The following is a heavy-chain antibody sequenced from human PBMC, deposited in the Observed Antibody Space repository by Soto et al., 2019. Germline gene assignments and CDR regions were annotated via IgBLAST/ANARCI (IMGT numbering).Heavy chain of an antibody. CDR2: TYYRSKWYN. CDR1: GDSVSSNSAA. J-gene: IGHJ5*02. V-gene: IGHV6-1*01. D-gene: IGHD3-16*02. Sequence: SQTLSLTCAISGDSVSSNSAAWNWIRQSPSRGLEWLGRTYYRSKWYNDYAVSVKSRITINPDTSKNQFSLQLNSVTPEDTAVYYCARGIMSTFGGVIASSWLDPWGQGTLVTVSS. CDR3: ARGIMSTFGGVIASSWLDP.